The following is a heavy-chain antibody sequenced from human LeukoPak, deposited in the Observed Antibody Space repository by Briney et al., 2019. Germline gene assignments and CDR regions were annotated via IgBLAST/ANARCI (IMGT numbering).Heavy chain of an antibody. CDR2: INPNSGGT. V-gene: IGHV1-2*06. CDR1: GYTFTGYY. Sequence: GAPVKVSCKASGYTFTGYYMHWVRQAPGQGLEWMGRINPNSGGTNYAQKFQGRVTMTRDTSISTACMELSRLRSDDTAVYYCARFDPSGSYYKSTNFDYWGQGTLVTVSS. CDR3: ARFDPSGSYYKSTNFDY. J-gene: IGHJ4*02. D-gene: IGHD3-10*01.